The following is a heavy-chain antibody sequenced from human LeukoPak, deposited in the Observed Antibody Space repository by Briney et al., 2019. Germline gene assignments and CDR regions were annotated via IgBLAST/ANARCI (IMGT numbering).Heavy chain of an antibody. CDR3: AREEEYSSSSFDY. CDR1: GYTFTGYY. V-gene: IGHV1-2*02. CDR2: INPNSGGT. D-gene: IGHD6-6*01. Sequence: ASVKVSCKASGYTFTGYYMHWVRQAPGQGLEWMGWINPNSGGTNYAQKFQGRVTMTRDTSISTAYMELSRLRSDDTAVYYCAREEEYSSSSFDYWGQGTLVTVPS. J-gene: IGHJ4*02.